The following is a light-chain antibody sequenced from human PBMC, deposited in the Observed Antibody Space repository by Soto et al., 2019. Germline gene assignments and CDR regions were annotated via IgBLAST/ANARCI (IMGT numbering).Light chain of an antibody. Sequence: DIQMTQSPSSLSASVGDRVTITCRSSQSINNYLSWYQQRPGKAPKVIIYDASSLQSGVPSRFSGSGSGTALTLTINSLQPEDFATYYCQQGFSAPPWTFGQGTKVEV. J-gene: IGKJ1*01. CDR1: QSINNY. V-gene: IGKV1-39*01. CDR3: QQGFSAPPWT. CDR2: DAS.